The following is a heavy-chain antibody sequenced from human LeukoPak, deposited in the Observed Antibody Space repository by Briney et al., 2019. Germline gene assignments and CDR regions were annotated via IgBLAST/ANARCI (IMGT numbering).Heavy chain of an antibody. V-gene: IGHV4-39*01. D-gene: IGHD2-15*01. J-gene: IGHJ3*02. CDR3: ALRAVCCCGSCLRGRGSFDI. CDR2: IYDSGTT. Sequence: PWETLSLTCTVSGGSFSSSSYCWGWIGQRPGKGLEWVVSIYDSGTTNYDPARKSRYTISVDACMTQFSLKLSSATAVETAVYYGALRAVCCCGSCLRGRGSFDIWGQGTMVTVSA. CDR1: GGSFSSSSYC.